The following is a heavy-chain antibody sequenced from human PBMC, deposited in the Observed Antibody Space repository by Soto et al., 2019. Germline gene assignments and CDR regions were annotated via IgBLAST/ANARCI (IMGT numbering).Heavy chain of an antibody. D-gene: IGHD2-2*01. CDR3: VEGQPAPIHGH. CDR1: GFSFSTSGVG. V-gene: IGHV2-5*02. J-gene: IGHJ1*01. CDR2: IYWDEDK. Sequence: QITLRESGPTLVKPTQTLTLTCTFSGFSFSTSGVGVGWIRQPPGKALEWRALIYWDEDKRYSPSLKSRLTITKVTSKNQVVLTMTNMDPVDTATYSCVEGQPAPIHGHWGQGTLVTVSS.